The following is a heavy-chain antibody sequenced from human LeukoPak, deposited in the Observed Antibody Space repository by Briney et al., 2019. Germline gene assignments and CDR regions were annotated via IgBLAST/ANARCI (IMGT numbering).Heavy chain of an antibody. CDR1: GYSFTSYW. J-gene: IGHJ5*02. CDR3: ARHGGITISDNWFDP. CDR2: IYPGDSDT. Sequence: GESLKISCKGSGYSFTSYWIGWVRQMPGKGLEWMGIIYPGDSDTRYSPSFQGQVTISADKSISTAYLQWSSLKASDTAMYYCARHGGITISDNWFDPWGQGTLVTVSS. D-gene: IGHD3-9*01. V-gene: IGHV5-51*01.